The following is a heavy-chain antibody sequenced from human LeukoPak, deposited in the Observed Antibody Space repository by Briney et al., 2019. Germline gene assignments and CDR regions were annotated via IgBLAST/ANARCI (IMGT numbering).Heavy chain of an antibody. J-gene: IGHJ4*02. CDR2: IRASGSST. Sequence: GGSLRLSCAASGFTFSSYAMSWVRQAPGKGLEWVSAIRASGSSTFYADSVKGRFTISRDNSKNTLYLQMNSLRAEDTAVYYCARDQRPYFDYWGQGTLVTVSS. V-gene: IGHV3-23*01. CDR1: GFTFSSYA. CDR3: ARDQRPYFDY.